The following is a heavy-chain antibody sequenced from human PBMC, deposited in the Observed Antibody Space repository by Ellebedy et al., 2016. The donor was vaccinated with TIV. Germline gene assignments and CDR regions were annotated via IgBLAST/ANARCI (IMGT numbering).Heavy chain of an antibody. CDR2: ISSSSSTI. D-gene: IGHD6-19*01. J-gene: IGHJ6*02. Sequence: GESLKISXAASGFTFSSYSMNWVRQAPGKGLEGVSYISSSSSTIYYADSVKGRFTISRDNAKNSLYLQMNSLRAEDTAVYYCASSGYHYYYGVDVWGQGTTVTVSS. CDR3: ASSGYHYYYGVDV. V-gene: IGHV3-48*04. CDR1: GFTFSSYS.